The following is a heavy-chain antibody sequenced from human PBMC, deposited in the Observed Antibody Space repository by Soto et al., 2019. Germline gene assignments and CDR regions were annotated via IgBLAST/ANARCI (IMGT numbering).Heavy chain of an antibody. CDR3: VHKGGGDRILDY. D-gene: IGHD3-16*01. V-gene: IGHV2-5*02. Sequence: QITLKESGPALVKPTQTLTLTCTFSGFSLSTSGVGVGWIRQPPGEALEWLALIYWDDYKHFSPSLESRLTITKDTSKNRVGLKMTNMEPVDTATYFCVHKGGGDRILDYWGQGTLVTVSS. CDR2: IYWDDYK. J-gene: IGHJ4*02. CDR1: GFSLSTSGVG.